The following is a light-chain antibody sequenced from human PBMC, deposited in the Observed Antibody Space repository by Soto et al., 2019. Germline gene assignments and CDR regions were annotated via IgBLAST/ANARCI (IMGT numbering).Light chain of an antibody. CDR3: QQRSNWIT. CDR1: HIVSRY. V-gene: IGKV3-11*01. J-gene: IGKJ5*01. CDR2: DAS. Sequence: EIVVTQSPGTLSLSPRERATLSCRASHIVSRYLAWYQQKPGQAPSLLIYDASYRATGIPARFSGSGSGTDFILTIGSLEPEDFAIYYCQQRSNWITCGQGTRLEI.